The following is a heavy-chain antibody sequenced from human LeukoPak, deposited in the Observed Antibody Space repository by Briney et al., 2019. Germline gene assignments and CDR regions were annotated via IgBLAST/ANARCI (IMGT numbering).Heavy chain of an antibody. CDR1: GFTFSSYG. V-gene: IGHV3-30*02. J-gene: IGHJ4*02. D-gene: IGHD1-26*01. CDR2: IRYDGSNK. Sequence: AGGSLRLSCATSGFTFSSYGMHWVRQAPGKGLEWVAFIRYDGSNKYYADSVKGRFTISRDNSKNTLYLQMNSLRAEDTAVYYCAKDLWELPNSAFDYWGQGTLVTVSS. CDR3: AKDLWELPNSAFDY.